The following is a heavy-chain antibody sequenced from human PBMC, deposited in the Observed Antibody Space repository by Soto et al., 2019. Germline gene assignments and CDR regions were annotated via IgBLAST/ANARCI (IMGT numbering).Heavy chain of an antibody. D-gene: IGHD6-13*01. Sequence: SETLSLTCTVSGGSISSYYWSWIRQPPGKGLEWIGYIYYSGSTNYNPSLKSRVTISVDTSKNQFSLKLSSVTAADTAVYYCARAPGIAAAVDYWGQGTLVTVSS. CDR2: IYYSGST. J-gene: IGHJ4*02. CDR1: GGSISSYY. CDR3: ARAPGIAAAVDY. V-gene: IGHV4-59*01.